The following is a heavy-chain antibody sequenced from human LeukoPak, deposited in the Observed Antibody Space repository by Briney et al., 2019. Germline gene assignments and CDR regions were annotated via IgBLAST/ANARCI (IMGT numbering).Heavy chain of an antibody. CDR3: AYIQLSSY. CDR2: IRYDGSNK. V-gene: IGHV3-30*02. J-gene: IGHJ4*02. D-gene: IGHD5-18*01. Sequence: PGGSLRLSCAASGFTFSSYEMNWVRQAPGKGLEWVAFIRYDGSNKYYADSVKGRFTISRDNSKNTLYLQMNSLRAEDTAVYYCAYIQLSSYWGQGTLVTVSS. CDR1: GFTFSSYE.